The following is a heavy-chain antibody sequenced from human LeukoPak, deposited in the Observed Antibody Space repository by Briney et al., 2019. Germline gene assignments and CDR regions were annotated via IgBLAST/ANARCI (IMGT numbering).Heavy chain of an antibody. CDR1: GGSFSGYY. J-gene: IGHJ5*02. CDR2: INHSGST. Sequence: SETLSLTCAVYGGSFSGYYWSWIRQPPGQGLEWFGEINHSGSTNYNPSLKSRVTISVDTSKNQFSLKLSSVTAADTAVYYCARGGSIVVVPAAISNWFDPWGQGTLVTVSS. CDR3: ARGGSIVVVPAAISNWFDP. D-gene: IGHD2-2*01. V-gene: IGHV4-34*01.